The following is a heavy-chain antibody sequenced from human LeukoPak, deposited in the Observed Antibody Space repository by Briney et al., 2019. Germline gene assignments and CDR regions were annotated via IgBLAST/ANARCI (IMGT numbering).Heavy chain of an antibody. CDR2: ISWDGGST. CDR3: AKHKASGRVGATSPFDY. Sequence: GGSLRLSCAASGFTFDDYAMHWVRQAPGKGLEWVSLISWDGGSTYYADSVKGRFTISRDNSKNSLYLQMNSLRAEDTALYYCAKHKASGRVGATSPFDYWGQGTLITVSS. CDR1: GFTFDDYA. D-gene: IGHD1-26*01. V-gene: IGHV3-43D*03. J-gene: IGHJ4*02.